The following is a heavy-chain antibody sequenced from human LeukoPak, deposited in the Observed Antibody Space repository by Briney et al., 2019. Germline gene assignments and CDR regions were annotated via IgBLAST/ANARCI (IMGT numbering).Heavy chain of an antibody. J-gene: IGHJ6*04. CDR1: GFTFSSYW. CDR3: ARSHIVVVPASTYYYYYGMDV. D-gene: IGHD2-2*01. V-gene: IGHV4-4*02. CDR2: IYHSGST. Sequence: PGGSLRLSCAASGFTFSSYWMHWVRQPPGKGLEWIGEIYHSGSTNYNPSLKSRVTISVDKSKNQFSLKLSSVTAADTAVYYCARSHIVVVPASTYYYYYGMDVWGKGTTVTVSS.